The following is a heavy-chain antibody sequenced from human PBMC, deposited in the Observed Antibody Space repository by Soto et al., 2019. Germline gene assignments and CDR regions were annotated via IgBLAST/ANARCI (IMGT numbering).Heavy chain of an antibody. Sequence: EVQLLESGGGLVQPGGSLRLSCAASGFTFSSYAMSWVRQAPGKGLEWVSGISGSGDSTYYADSVKGRFTISRDNSKSTLYRQMNSLRADDTAVYYCAKSAGGYCSTTTCAGNFGYFDLWGRGTLVTVSS. J-gene: IGHJ2*01. D-gene: IGHD2-2*01. CDR3: AKSAGGYCSTTTCAGNFGYFDL. V-gene: IGHV3-23*01. CDR1: GFTFSSYA. CDR2: ISGSGDST.